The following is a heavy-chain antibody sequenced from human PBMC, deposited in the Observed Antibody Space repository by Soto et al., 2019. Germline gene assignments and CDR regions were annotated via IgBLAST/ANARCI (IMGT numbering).Heavy chain of an antibody. CDR1: GGSVSSGSYY. V-gene: IGHV4-61*01. D-gene: IGHD3-10*01. CDR2: IYYSGST. J-gene: IGHJ4*02. CDR3: ARDDYYYGSGSYFV. Sequence: SETLSLTCTVSGGSVSSGSYYWSWIRQPPGKGLEWIGYIYYSGSTNYNPSLKSRVTISVDTSKNQFSLKLSSVTAADTAVYYCARDDYYYGSGSYFVWGQGTLVTVSS.